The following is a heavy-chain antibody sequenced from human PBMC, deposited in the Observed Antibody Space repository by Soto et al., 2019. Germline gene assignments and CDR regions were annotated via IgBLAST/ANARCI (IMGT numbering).Heavy chain of an antibody. CDR1: GYTFTGYY. V-gene: IGHV1-2*04. D-gene: IGHD3-22*01. CDR3: ARDCSTYYYDSSGYCFDY. Sequence: ASVKVSCKASGYTFTGYYMHWVRQAPGQGLEWMGWINPNSGGTNYAQKFQGWVTMTRDASISAAYMELSRLRSDDTAVYYCARDCSTYYYDSSGYCFDYWGQGTLVT. CDR2: INPNSGGT. J-gene: IGHJ4*02.